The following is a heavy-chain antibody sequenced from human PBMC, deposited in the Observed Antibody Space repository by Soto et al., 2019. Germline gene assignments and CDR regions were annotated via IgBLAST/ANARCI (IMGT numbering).Heavy chain of an antibody. CDR1: GFSFSTYI. J-gene: IGHJ4*02. D-gene: IGHD4-17*01. V-gene: IGHV3-23*01. CDR3: ARWDGYGDV. CDR2: LSGGGSNT. Sequence: PGGSRRRSWAASGFSFSTYIMAWVRQTPGKGLAWVSGLSGGGSNTFYADSVQGRFTISVDNSKNTVYLQMNSLRVEDTAVYYCARWDGYGDVWGQGTLVTVSS.